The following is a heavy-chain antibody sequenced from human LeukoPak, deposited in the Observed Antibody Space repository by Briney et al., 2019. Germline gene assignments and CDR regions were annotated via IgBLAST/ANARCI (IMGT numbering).Heavy chain of an antibody. CDR3: ARDVRKGLAVAGTGDY. CDR1: GYTFTSYG. V-gene: IGHV1-18*01. J-gene: IGHJ4*02. Sequence: ASVKVSCKASGYTFTSYGISWVRQAPGQGLEWMGWISAYNGNTNYAQKLQGRVTMTTDTSTSTAYMELRSLRSDDTAVYYCARDVRKGLAVAGTGDYWGQGTLVTVSS. D-gene: IGHD6-19*01. CDR2: ISAYNGNT.